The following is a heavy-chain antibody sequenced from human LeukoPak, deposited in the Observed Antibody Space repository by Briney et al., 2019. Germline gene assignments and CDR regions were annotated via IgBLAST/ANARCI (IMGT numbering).Heavy chain of an antibody. CDR3: AKGAMVRGVINRGNWFDP. J-gene: IGHJ5*02. V-gene: IGHV3-23*01. CDR1: GFTFSSYG. Sequence: GGSLRLSCAASGFTFSSYGMSWVRQAPGKGLEWVSAISGSGGSTYYADSVKGRFTISRDNSKNTLYLQMNSLRAEDTAVYYCAKGAMVRGVINRGNWFDPWGQGTLVTVSS. D-gene: IGHD3-10*01. CDR2: ISGSGGST.